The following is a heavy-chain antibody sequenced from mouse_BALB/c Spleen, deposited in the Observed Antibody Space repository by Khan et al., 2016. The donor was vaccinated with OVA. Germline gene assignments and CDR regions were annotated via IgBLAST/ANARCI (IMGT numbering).Heavy chain of an antibody. CDR1: GYTFTTAG. J-gene: IGHJ4*01. V-gene: IGHV9-4*02. CDR2: INTHSGVP. Sequence: QIQLVQSGPELKKPGETVRISCKASGYTFTTAGIQWVQKMPGKGLKWIGWINTHSGVPKYAEDFKGRFAFSLEISVNTAYLQITNLKNEDTATYFWARGGAAYYRNDGGAMEYWGQGTLVTVSS. CDR3: ARGGAAYYRNDGGAMEY. D-gene: IGHD2-14*01.